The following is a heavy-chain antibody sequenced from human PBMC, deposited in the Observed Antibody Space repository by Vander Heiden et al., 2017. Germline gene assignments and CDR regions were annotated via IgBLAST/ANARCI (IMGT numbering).Heavy chain of an antibody. J-gene: IGHJ4*02. CDR1: GFTFSSYA. Sequence: EVQLLESGGGLVQPGGSLRLSCAASGFTFSSYAMSWVRQAPGKGLVCVSAISGSGGSTYYADSVKGRFTISRDNSKNTLYLQMNSLRAEDTAVYYCATDYDSSGYSFDYWGQGTLVTVSS. D-gene: IGHD3-22*01. CDR2: ISGSGGST. CDR3: ATDYDSSGYSFDY. V-gene: IGHV3-23*01.